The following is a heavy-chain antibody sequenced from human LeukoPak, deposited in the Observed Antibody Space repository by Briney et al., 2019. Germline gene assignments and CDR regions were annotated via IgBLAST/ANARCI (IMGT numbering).Heavy chain of an antibody. CDR1: GYSFTGNY. CDR2: INPNSGGT. J-gene: IGHJ4*02. V-gene: IGHV1-2*02. Sequence: GASVKVSCKASGYSFTGNYMHWVRQAPGQGLEWLGWINPNSGGTNYAQKFQGRVTMTRDTSISTAYMELSRLRSDDTAVYYCATPGGLDSNYIFDYWGQGTLVTVSS. CDR3: ATPGGLDSNYIFDY. D-gene: IGHD4-11*01.